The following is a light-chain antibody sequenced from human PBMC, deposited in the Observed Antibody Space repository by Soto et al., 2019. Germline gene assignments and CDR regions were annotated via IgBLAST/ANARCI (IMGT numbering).Light chain of an antibody. CDR2: RSD. V-gene: IGLV1-47*01. Sequence: QSVLTQPPSTSGTPGQRVTISCSGSSSNIGSNHVYWYQQFPGMAPKLLMYRSDQRPTGVPDRFSGSKSGTSAALAISGLRSEDDADYYCSAWDGSLSGVVFGGGTKLTVL. J-gene: IGLJ2*01. CDR3: SAWDGSLSGVV. CDR1: SSNIGSNH.